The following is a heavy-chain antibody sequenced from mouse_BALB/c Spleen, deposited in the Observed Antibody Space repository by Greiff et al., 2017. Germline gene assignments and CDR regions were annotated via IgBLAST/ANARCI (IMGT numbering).Heavy chain of an antibody. CDR1: GYAFSSSW. Sequence: QVHVKQSGPELVKPGASVKISCKASGYAFSSSWMNWVKQRPGQGLEWIGRIYPGDGDTNYNGKFKGKATLTADKSSSTAYMQLSSLTSVDSAVYFCASGDYYGSSPPFLRWGQGTLVTVSA. V-gene: IGHV1-82*01. J-gene: IGHJ3*01. CDR3: ASGDYYGSSPPFLR. CDR2: IYPGDGDT. D-gene: IGHD1-1*01.